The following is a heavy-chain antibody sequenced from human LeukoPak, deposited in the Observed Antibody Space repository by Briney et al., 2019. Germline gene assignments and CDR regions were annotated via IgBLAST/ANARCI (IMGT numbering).Heavy chain of an antibody. CDR3: ARERYCSGGNCFVTYYYGMDV. D-gene: IGHD2-15*01. CDR2: INPTGGST. J-gene: IGHJ6*02. Sequence: ASVKVSCKASGYSLTTYYMHWVRQAPGQGLEWMGIINPTGGSTNYAQKFEGRVTMTRDTSTSTVYMELSSLRSEDTAMYYCARERYCSGGNCFVTYYYGMDVWGQGTTVTVSS. CDR1: GYSLTTYY. V-gene: IGHV1-46*01.